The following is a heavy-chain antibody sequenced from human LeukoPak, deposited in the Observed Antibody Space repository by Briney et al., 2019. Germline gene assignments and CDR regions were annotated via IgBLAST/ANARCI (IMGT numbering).Heavy chain of an antibody. CDR1: GGSISSSSYY. D-gene: IGHD4-17*01. V-gene: IGHV4-39*07. CDR2: IYYSGST. CDR3: ARTTTVTGKMDV. J-gene: IGHJ6*04. Sequence: SETLSLTCTVSGGSISSSSYYWGWIRQPPGKGLEWIGNIYYSGSTYYNPSLESRVTMSLDTSKNQFSLKLSSVTAADTAVYYCARTTTVTGKMDVWGKGTTVTISS.